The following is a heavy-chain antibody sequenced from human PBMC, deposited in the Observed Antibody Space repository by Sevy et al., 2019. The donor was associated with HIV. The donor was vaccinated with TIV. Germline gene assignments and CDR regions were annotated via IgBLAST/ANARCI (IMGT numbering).Heavy chain of an antibody. Sequence: GSLRLSCVGSGISISSHWMNWVRQSPGKGLEWIGSIYHSGSTYYNPSLKSRVIISVDTSKNQFALNLRSVTAADTAVYYCARHGGIVDRAFDFWGRGTLVTVSS. J-gene: IGHJ4*02. V-gene: IGHV4-39*01. CDR1: GISISSHW. D-gene: IGHD2-21*01. CDR2: IYHSGST. CDR3: ARHGGIVDRAFDF.